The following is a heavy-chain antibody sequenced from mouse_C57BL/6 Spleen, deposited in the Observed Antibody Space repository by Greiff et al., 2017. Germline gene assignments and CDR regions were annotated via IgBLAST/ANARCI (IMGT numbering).Heavy chain of an antibody. CDR1: GFTFSSYA. Sequence: EVKLQESGGGLVKPGGSLKLSCAASGFTFSSYAMSWVRQTPEKRLEWVATISDGGSYTYYPDNVKGRFTISRDNAKNNLYLQMSHLKSEDTAMYYCARDLPTYGSSYLYYFDYWGQGTTLTVSS. V-gene: IGHV5-4*01. J-gene: IGHJ2*01. CDR2: ISDGGSYT. D-gene: IGHD1-1*01. CDR3: ARDLPTYGSSYLYYFDY.